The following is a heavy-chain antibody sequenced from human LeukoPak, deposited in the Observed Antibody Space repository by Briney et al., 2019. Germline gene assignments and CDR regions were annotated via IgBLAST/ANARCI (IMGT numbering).Heavy chain of an antibody. CDR2: IYSAGNT. V-gene: IGHV3-53*01. CDR3: VSHSDPLTSYSFDY. CDR1: GFTVSSNY. Sequence: GGSLRLSCAASGFTVSSNYMSWIRQATGRRLEGVSIIYSAGNTYYPDSVKGRFTISRDDSKNTLSLQMNSLRAEDTAVYYCVSHSDPLTSYSFDYWGQGTLVTVSS. J-gene: IGHJ4*02. D-gene: IGHD3-9*01.